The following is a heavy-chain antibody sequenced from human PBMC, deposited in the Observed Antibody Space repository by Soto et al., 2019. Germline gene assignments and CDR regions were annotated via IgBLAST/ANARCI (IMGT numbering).Heavy chain of an antibody. Sequence: GGSLRLSCAASGFTFDNYWMHWVRQAPGKGLLWVGRVTSDGADTYYADSVKGRFTISRDNAKNTLFLQMDRLRVDDTGVYYCTRGYHASAWYGFFNQWGQGTLVTVSS. CDR3: TRGYHASAWYGFFNQ. CDR2: VTSDGADT. J-gene: IGHJ1*01. V-gene: IGHV3-74*01. CDR1: GFTFDNYW. D-gene: IGHD6-19*01.